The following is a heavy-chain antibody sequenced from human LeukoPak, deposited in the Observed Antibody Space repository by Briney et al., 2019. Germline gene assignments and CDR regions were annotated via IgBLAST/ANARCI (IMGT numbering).Heavy chain of an antibody. Sequence: GGSLRLSCEVSGFTFNNAWMSWVRQAPGKGLEWVSSITGTADKTYDADSVKGRFTISRDNSKNTLSLQMSSLRVEDTAIYYCARRGGSRGWGAFDIWGQGTIVTVSS. V-gene: IGHV3-23*01. CDR3: ARRGGSRGWGAFDI. CDR2: ITGTADKT. CDR1: GFTFNNAW. J-gene: IGHJ3*02. D-gene: IGHD6-19*01.